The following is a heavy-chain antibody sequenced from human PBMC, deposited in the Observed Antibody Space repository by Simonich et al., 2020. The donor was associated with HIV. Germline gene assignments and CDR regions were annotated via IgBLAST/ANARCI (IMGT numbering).Heavy chain of an antibody. D-gene: IGHD4-17*01. Sequence: QVQLQQWGAGLLKSSETLSLTCAIYGGSFSTYYWNWIRQPPGKGLEWIGEINHRGSTNYIPSLKSRVTISVDTSKNQLSLNLNSVTAADTAVYYCARGRSPTVNTFDIWGLGTMVTVSS. CDR2: INHRGST. CDR3: ARGRSPTVNTFDI. V-gene: IGHV4-34*01. CDR1: GGSFSTYY. J-gene: IGHJ3*02.